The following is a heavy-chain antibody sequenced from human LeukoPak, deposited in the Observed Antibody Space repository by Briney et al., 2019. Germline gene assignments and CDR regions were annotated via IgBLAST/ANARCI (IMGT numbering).Heavy chain of an antibody. CDR2: IIPMFGTA. D-gene: IGHD2-2*01. Sequence: ASVKVSCKASGGTFSSYEISWVRQAPGQGLEWMGGIIPMFGTAKYAQKFQGRVTITTDKSTSTAYMELSSLRSEDTAVYYCASGTTDIVVVPATLRGYYFDYWGQGTLVTVSS. J-gene: IGHJ4*02. CDR1: GGTFSSYE. CDR3: ASGTTDIVVVPATLRGYYFDY. V-gene: IGHV1-69*05.